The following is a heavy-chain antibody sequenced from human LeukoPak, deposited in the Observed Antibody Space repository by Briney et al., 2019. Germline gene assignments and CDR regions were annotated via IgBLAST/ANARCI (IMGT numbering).Heavy chain of an antibody. CDR3: ARENSPPYSSGCDY. CDR1: GGTFSSYA. D-gene: IGHD6-19*01. V-gene: IGHV1-69*04. Sequence: SVKVSCKASGGTFSSYAISWVRQAPGQGLEWMGRIIPILGIANYAQKFRGRVTITADKSTSTAYMELSSLRSEDTAVYYCARENSPPYSSGCDYWGQGTLVTVSS. CDR2: IIPILGIA. J-gene: IGHJ4*02.